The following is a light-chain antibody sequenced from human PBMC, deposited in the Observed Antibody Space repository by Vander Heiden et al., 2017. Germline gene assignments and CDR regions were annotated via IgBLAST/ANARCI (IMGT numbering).Light chain of an antibody. J-gene: IGLJ3*02. V-gene: IGLV1-36*01. Sequence: QSVLTQPPSVSGAPRQRVTISCSGSSSNIGNNAVHWYQQLPGKAPKLLVYYDDLLPSGVSDRFSGAKSGTGASLAISGLQSEDEADYYCASWDDSLNGRLFGGGTRLTVL. CDR2: YDD. CDR1: SSNIGNNA. CDR3: ASWDDSLNGRL.